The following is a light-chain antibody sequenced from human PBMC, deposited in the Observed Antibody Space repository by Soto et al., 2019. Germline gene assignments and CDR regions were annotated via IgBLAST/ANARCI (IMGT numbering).Light chain of an antibody. Sequence: EIVMTQSPATLSVSPGERATLSCRASQSVSSNLAWYQQKPGQAPRLLIYGASTRATGIPARFSGSGSGTEFTLTLSSLQSEHFAVYCCQQYNNWPPWTFGHGTKVEIK. CDR2: GAS. V-gene: IGKV3-15*01. J-gene: IGKJ1*01. CDR1: QSVSSN. CDR3: QQYNNWPPWT.